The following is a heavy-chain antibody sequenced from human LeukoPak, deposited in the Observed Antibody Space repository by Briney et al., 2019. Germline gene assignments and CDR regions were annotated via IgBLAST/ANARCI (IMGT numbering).Heavy chain of an antibody. CDR3: AREYSASEH. CDR2: IDPNNGDT. CDR1: GYTFTGHF. V-gene: IGHV1-2*02. D-gene: IGHD4-11*01. J-gene: IGHJ4*02. Sequence: GASVKVSCRASGYTFTGHFLRWVRQAPGQGLEWMAWIDPNNGDTHYAQNFQGRITVTRDTSISTVYMELSRLTSDDTAVYYCAREYSASEHWGQGTLVTVSS.